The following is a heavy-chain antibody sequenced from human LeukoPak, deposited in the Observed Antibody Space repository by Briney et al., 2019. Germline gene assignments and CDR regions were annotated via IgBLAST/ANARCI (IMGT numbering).Heavy chain of an antibody. CDR3: ARGGSIVATILAYGMDV. CDR2: INHSGST. J-gene: IGHJ6*02. Sequence: SETLSLTCAVYGGSFSGYYWSWIRQPPGKGLEWIGEINHSGSTNYNPSLKSRVTISVDTSKNQFSLKLSSVTAADTAVYYCARGGSIVATILAYGMDVWGQGTTVTVSS. CDR1: GGSFSGYY. V-gene: IGHV4-34*01. D-gene: IGHD5-12*01.